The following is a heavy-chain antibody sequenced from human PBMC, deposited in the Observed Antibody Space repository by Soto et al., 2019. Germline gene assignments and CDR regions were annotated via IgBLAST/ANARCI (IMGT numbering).Heavy chain of an antibody. V-gene: IGHV3-66*01. CDR3: VLGYSSGWINFDY. CDR2: IYSGGST. CDR1: RFAVSNKY. D-gene: IGHD3-22*01. J-gene: IGHJ4*02. Sequence: GSLRLSCAASRFAVSNKYISWVRQAPGKGLQWVSVIYSGGSTYYADSVKGRFTISRDNSKNTLYLQMNSLRAEDTAMYYCVLGYSSGWINFDYWGQRTLVTVSS.